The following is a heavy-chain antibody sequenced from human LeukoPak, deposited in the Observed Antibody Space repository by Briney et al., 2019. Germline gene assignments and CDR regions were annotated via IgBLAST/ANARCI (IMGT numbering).Heavy chain of an antibody. CDR2: VYHSVST. J-gene: IGHJ4*02. CDR3: ASRKLGNDY. CDR1: GGSISSSYW. D-gene: IGHD7-27*01. Sequence: SETLSLTCAVSGGSISSSYWWSWVRQPPGKGLEWIGEVYHSVSTNYYPSLKSRVTISIEKSKNQFSLKLSSVTAADTAVYYCASRKLGNDYWGQGTLVTVSS. V-gene: IGHV4-4*02.